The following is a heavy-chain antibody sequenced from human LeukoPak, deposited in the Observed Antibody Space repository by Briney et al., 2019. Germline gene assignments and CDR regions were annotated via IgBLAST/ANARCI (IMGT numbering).Heavy chain of an antibody. J-gene: IGHJ3*02. Sequence: PSETLSLTCTVSGGSISSGGYSWSWIRQPPGKGLEWIGYIYHSGSTYYNPSLKSRVTISVDRSKNQFSLKLSSVTAADTAVYYCAKDFGPVCGSCYGDAFDIWGQGTMVTVSS. D-gene: IGHD2-15*01. CDR3: AKDFGPVCGSCYGDAFDI. CDR1: GGSISSGGYS. CDR2: IYHSGST. V-gene: IGHV4-30-2*01.